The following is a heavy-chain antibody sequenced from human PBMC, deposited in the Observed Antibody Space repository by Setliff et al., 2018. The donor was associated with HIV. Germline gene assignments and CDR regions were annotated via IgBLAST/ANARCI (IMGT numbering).Heavy chain of an antibody. J-gene: IGHJ4*02. D-gene: IGHD3-22*01. Sequence: LSLTCTVSGGSVRRSTSYWGWIRQPPGKGLEWIGSIYYSGTTYSNPSLKSRVTISVDTSKNQFSLRLTSVTAADTAVYYCARGGGYDRSGYYPFDYWGQGTPVTVSS. V-gene: IGHV4-39*01. CDR1: GGSVRRSTSY. CDR2: IYYSGTT. CDR3: ARGGGYDRSGYYPFDY.